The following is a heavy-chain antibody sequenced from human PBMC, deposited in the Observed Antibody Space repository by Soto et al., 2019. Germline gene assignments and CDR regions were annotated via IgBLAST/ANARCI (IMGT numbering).Heavy chain of an antibody. CDR2: IYYSGRA. D-gene: IGHD2-15*01. J-gene: IGHJ4*02. CDR3: ARVGGNEDFDT. CDR1: GASISSVDHY. Sequence: QVQLQESGPGLVKPSQTLYLTCTVSGASISSVDHYWSWIRQPPGKGLEWIGYIYYSGRADHNPSLKRRVAISIDTSKTRFSLRLSSVTAADTAVYYCARVGGNEDFDTWGQGTLVTVSS. V-gene: IGHV4-30-4*01.